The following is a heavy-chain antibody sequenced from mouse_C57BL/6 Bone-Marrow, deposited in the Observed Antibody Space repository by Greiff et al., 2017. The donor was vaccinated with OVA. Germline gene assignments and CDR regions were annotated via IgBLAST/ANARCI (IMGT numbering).Heavy chain of an antibody. CDR1: GFTFKDDS. J-gene: IGHJ2*01. CDR2: IDPENGDT. V-gene: IGHV14-4*01. D-gene: IGHD2-1*01. CDR3: TSYGNFDY. Sequence: EVPLQQSGAELVRPGASVKLSCTASGFTFKDDSMHWVQQRPDPGLAWIGWIDPENGDTEYASKFQGKATITADTSSNTAYLQLSSLTSEDTAVYYCTSYGNFDYWGQGTTLTVSS.